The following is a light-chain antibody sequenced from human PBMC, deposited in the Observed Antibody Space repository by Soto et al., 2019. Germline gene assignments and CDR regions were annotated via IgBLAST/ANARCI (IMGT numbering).Light chain of an antibody. CDR2: DAS. J-gene: IGKJ3*01. Sequence: EIVLTQSPATLSLSPGERATLSCRASQSVTKYLAWYQQRPGQAPRLLIYDASDRAPGVPARFSGSGYGTDFTLTISSLEPEDFAVYYCQQRRTSMTFGPGTKVDIK. CDR3: QQRRTSMT. CDR1: QSVTKY. V-gene: IGKV3-11*01.